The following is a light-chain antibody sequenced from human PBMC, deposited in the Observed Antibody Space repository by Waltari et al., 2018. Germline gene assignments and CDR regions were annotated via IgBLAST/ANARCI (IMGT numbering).Light chain of an antibody. Sequence: QSALTQPRSVSGSPGQSVTISCTGTSSDVGGYNYVSWYQQHPGKAPKLMIYGVSQRPSGVPDRFSGSKSGNTASLTISGLQAEDEADYYCCSYAGSYTFMIFGGGTKLTVL. CDR3: CSYAGSYTFMI. CDR1: SSDVGGYNY. J-gene: IGLJ2*01. CDR2: GVS. V-gene: IGLV2-11*01.